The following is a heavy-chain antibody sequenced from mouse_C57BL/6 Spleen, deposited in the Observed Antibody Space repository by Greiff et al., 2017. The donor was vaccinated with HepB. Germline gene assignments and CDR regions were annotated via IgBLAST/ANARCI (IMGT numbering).Heavy chain of an antibody. J-gene: IGHJ4*01. CDR2: IWSDGST. Sequence: VKLMESGPGLVAPSQSLSITCTVSGFSLTSYGVHWVRQPPGKGLEWLVVIWSDGSTTYNSALKSRLSISKDNSKSQVFLKMNSLQTDDTAMYYCARHWLLRGAMDYWGQGTSVTVSS. CDR1: GFSLTSYG. D-gene: IGHD2-3*01. V-gene: IGHV2-6-1*01. CDR3: ARHWLLRGAMDY.